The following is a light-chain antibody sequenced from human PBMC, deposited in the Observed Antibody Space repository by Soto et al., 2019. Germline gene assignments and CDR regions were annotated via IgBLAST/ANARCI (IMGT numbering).Light chain of an antibody. CDR3: QQGYSNPWT. V-gene: IGKV1-39*01. CDR1: QSIGTY. CDR2: AAS. Sequence: GDRVTITCRASQSIGTYLHWYQQKAGKAPKLLIYAASNLQSGVPSRFSGSGSGTDFTLTMNSLQPEDFATYYCQQGYSNPWTFGQGTKVDIK. J-gene: IGKJ1*01.